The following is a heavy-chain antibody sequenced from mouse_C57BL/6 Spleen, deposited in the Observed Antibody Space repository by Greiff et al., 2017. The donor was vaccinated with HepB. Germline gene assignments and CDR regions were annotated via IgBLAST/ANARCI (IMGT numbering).Heavy chain of an antibody. Sequence: EVQVVESGGGLVKPGGSLKLSCAASGFTFSSYTMSWVRQTPEKRLEWVATISGGGGNTYYPDSVKGRFTISRDNAKNTLYLQMSSLRSEDTALYYCARRLGRGYFDVWGTGTTVTVSS. D-gene: IGHD4-1*01. CDR1: GFTFSSYT. V-gene: IGHV5-9*01. CDR3: ARRLGRGYFDV. J-gene: IGHJ1*03. CDR2: ISGGGGNT.